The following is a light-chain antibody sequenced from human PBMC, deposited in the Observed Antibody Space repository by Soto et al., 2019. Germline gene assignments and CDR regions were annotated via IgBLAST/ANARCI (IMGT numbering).Light chain of an antibody. Sequence: EIVLTQSPGSLSLSPGERATLSCRASQSVDSTFFAWYQKKPGQAPRRLIYGASKRATGVPDRFSGSGSGTDFTLTISRLEPEDFAVYYCQQYMSSVTFGQGTKVEI. CDR3: QQYMSSVT. CDR2: GAS. CDR1: QSVDSTF. J-gene: IGKJ1*01. V-gene: IGKV3-20*01.